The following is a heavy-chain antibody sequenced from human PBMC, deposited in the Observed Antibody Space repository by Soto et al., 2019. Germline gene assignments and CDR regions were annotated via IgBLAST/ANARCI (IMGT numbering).Heavy chain of an antibody. V-gene: IGHV4-4*02. CDR3: ARHGGRFFEY. D-gene: IGHD2-15*01. Sequence: QVQLQESGPGLVKPSETLSLTCAVSGDSFSSGYWWSWVRQPPGKGLQWIGQISQSGTANYNPSLESRVTLSVDNSKNQFSLILTSVTAADTAVYYCARHGGRFFEYWGRGILVTVSS. CDR1: GDSFSSGYW. CDR2: ISQSGTA. J-gene: IGHJ4*02.